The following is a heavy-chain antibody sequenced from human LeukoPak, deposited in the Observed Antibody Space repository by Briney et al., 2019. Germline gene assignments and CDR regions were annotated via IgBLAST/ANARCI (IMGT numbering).Heavy chain of an antibody. CDR1: GFTFSDYY. J-gene: IGHJ4*02. CDR2: ISSSGSTI. D-gene: IGHD3-10*01. V-gene: IGHV3-11*04. Sequence: GGSLRLSCAASGFTFSDYYMSWIRQAPGKGLEWVSYISSSGSTIYYADSVKGRFTISRDNAKNSLYLQMNSLRAEDKAVYYCARAGGGLLWFGELFKVQHYFDYWGQGTLVTVSS. CDR3: ARAGGGLLWFGELFKVQHYFDY.